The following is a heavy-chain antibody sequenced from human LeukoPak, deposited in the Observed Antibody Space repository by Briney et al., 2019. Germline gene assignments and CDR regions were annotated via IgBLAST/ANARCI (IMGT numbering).Heavy chain of an antibody. CDR1: GFTFSGYA. D-gene: IGHD3-22*01. V-gene: IGHV3-23*01. Sequence: GGSLRLSCAASGFTFSGYAMSWVRQAPGKGLEWVSAISGSGGSTYYADSVKGRFTISRDNSKNTLYLQMNSLRAEDTALYYCAKDMGNSSGYYFDYWGQGTLVTVSS. J-gene: IGHJ4*02. CDR3: AKDMGNSSGYYFDY. CDR2: ISGSGGST.